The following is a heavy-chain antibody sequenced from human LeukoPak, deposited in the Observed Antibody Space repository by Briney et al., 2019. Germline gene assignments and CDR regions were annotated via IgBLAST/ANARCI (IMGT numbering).Heavy chain of an antibody. Sequence: PGGSLRLSCAASGFTFSTYGMHYGMHWVRQAPGKGLEWVAFIRYDGGDKYYADSVKGRFTISRDNSKNTVYLQMKSLRAEDTAVFYCANAGYTSGWYDYYYMGVWGKGTTVTISS. V-gene: IGHV3-30*02. CDR2: IRYDGGDK. CDR1: GFTFSTYGMHYG. CDR3: ANAGYTSGWYDYYYMGV. D-gene: IGHD6-19*01. J-gene: IGHJ6*03.